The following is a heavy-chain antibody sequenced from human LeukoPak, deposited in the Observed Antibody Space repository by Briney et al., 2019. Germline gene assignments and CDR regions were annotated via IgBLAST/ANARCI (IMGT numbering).Heavy chain of an antibody. V-gene: IGHV4-31*03. D-gene: IGHD2-8*01. CDR3: ARGARFTKYYFDY. J-gene: IGHJ4*02. CDR2: IYYSGST. Sequence: SETLSLTCTVSGGSISSGGYYWSWIRQHPGKGLEWIGYIYYSGSTYYNPSLKSRVTISVDTSKNQFSLKLSSVTAADTAAYYCARGARFTKYYFDYWGQGTLVTVSS. CDR1: GGSISSGGYY.